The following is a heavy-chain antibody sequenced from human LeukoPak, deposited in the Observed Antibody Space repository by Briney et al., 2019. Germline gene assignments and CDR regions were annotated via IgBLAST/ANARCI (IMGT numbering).Heavy chain of an antibody. D-gene: IGHD2-15*01. V-gene: IGHV1-18*01. CDR2: ISAYNGKT. CDR1: GYTFTSYG. CDR3: ARDPGYCSGGSCANWFDP. J-gene: IGHJ5*02. Sequence: ASVKVSCKPSGYTFTSYGITWVRQAPGQGLEWMGWISAYNGKTNYAQNLQGRVTMTTDTFTSTAYMELRSLRSDDTTVYYCARDPGYCSGGSCANWFDPWGQGTLVTVSS.